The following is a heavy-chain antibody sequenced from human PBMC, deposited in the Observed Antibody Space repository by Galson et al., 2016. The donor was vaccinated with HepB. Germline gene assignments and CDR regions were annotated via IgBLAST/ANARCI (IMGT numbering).Heavy chain of an antibody. CDR2: IWWSDDK. CDR3: AHLVYSNSGGWFDP. D-gene: IGHD6-6*01. Sequence: PALVKPTQTLTLTCTFSGFSLSTPAEGVGWIRQPPGKALEWLAVIWWSDDKRYRASLENRLTIAKDTSKNQIILTMTNVDPVDTATYHCAHLVYSNSGGWFDPWGQGTLVTVSS. V-gene: IGHV2-5*01. J-gene: IGHJ5*02. CDR1: GFSLSTPAEG.